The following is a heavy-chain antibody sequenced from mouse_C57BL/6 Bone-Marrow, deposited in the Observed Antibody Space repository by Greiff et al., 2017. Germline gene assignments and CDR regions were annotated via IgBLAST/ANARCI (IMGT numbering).Heavy chain of an antibody. D-gene: IGHD2-5*01. Sequence: EVQRVESGGGLMKPGGSLKLSCAASGFTFSSYAMSWVRQTPEKRLEWVATISDGGSYTYYPDNVKGRFTISRDNAKNNLYLQMSHLKSEDTAMYYCARASYYSNWWVAWFAYWGQGTLVTVSA. CDR1: GFTFSSYA. CDR3: ARASYYSNWWVAWFAY. J-gene: IGHJ3*01. CDR2: ISDGGSYT. V-gene: IGHV5-4*01.